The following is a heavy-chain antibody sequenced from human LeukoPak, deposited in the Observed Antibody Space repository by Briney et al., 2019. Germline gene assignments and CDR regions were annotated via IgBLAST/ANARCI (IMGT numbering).Heavy chain of an antibody. D-gene: IGHD1-26*01. CDR3: AREGVVGALTNWFDP. J-gene: IGHJ5*02. Sequence: GGSLRLPCAASGFTFSSYATHWVRQAPGKGLEWVAVISYDGSNKYYADSVKGRFTISRDNSKNTLYLQMNSLRAEDTAVYYCAREGVVGALTNWFDPWGQGTLVTVSS. CDR2: ISYDGSNK. V-gene: IGHV3-30-3*01. CDR1: GFTFSSYA.